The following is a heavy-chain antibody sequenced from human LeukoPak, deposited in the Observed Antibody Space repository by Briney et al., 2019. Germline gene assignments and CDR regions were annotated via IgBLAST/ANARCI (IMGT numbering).Heavy chain of an antibody. V-gene: IGHV1-46*01. CDR3: ARGDDYYDSSGYAPPFDY. CDR2: INPSGGST. Sequence: ASVKVSCKASGYTFTSYYMHWVRQAPGQGLEWMGIINPSGGSTSYAQKFQGRVTVTRDTSTSTVYMELSSLRSEDTAVYYCARGDDYYDSSGYAPPFDYWGQGTLVTVSS. CDR1: GYTFTSYY. J-gene: IGHJ4*02. D-gene: IGHD3-22*01.